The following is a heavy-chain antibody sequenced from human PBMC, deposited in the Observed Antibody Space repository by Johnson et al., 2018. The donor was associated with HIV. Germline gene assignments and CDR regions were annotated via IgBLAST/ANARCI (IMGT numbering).Heavy chain of an antibody. CDR3: ARDPAIRWSEWDSSGYYSPDAFDI. CDR1: GFTFSSYA. J-gene: IGHJ3*02. V-gene: IGHV3-30*04. CDR2: ISYDGSNK. D-gene: IGHD3-22*01. Sequence: QVQLVESGGGVVQPGRSLRLSCAASGFTFSSYAMHWVRQAPGKGLEWVAVISYDGSNKYYADSVKGRFTISRDNSKNTLYLQMNSLRVDDTAVYYCARDPAIRWSEWDSSGYYSPDAFDIWGQGTMVTVSS.